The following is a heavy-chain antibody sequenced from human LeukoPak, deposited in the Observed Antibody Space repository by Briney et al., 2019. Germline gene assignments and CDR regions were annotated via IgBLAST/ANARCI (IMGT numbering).Heavy chain of an antibody. D-gene: IGHD3-3*02. CDR1: GYTFTSYY. J-gene: IGHJ4*02. V-gene: IGHV1-46*01. CDR2: INPSGGGT. CDR3: ARDGTFGVVITHCFDY. Sequence: GASVKVSCKASGYTFTSYYMHWVRQAPGQGLEWMGIINPSGGGTSYAQKFQGRVTMTRDTSTSTVYMELSSLRSEDTAVYYCARDGTFGVVITHCFDYWGQGTLVTVSS.